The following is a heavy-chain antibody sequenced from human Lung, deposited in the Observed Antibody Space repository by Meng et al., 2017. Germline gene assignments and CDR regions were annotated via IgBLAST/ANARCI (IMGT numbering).Heavy chain of an antibody. J-gene: IGHJ4*02. CDR2: INTDNGET. V-gene: IGHV1-3*04. CDR3: ARDERGGPYYFDY. Sequence: QVQLVQSGAEGKKPGASVKVSCQASGYSFTTYGMHWLRQAPGQRLEWMGWINTDNGETHYSQKFQGRVTITRETSARTAYMELSSLRSEDTAVYFCARDERGGPYYFDYWGQGTLVTVSS. CDR1: GYSFTTYG.